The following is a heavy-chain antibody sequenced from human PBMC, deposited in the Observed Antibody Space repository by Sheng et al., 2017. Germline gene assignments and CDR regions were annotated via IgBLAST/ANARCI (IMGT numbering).Heavy chain of an antibody. CDR2: INEDGSYT. D-gene: IGHD1-26*01. CDR3: IRDLVGSKDQ. V-gene: IGHV3-74*01. CDR1: GFSFSTYW. J-gene: IGHJ4*02. Sequence: EVQLVESGGGLVQPGGSLRLSCAVSGFSFSTYWMHWVRQAPGKGLAWVSRINEDGSYTSYAESVKGRFTIYRDNAKNTLYLQMYSLRAEDTAVYYCIRDLVGSKDQWGQGTLVTVSS.